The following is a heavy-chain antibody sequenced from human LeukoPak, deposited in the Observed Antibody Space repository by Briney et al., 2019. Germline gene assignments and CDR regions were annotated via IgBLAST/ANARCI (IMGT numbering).Heavy chain of an antibody. Sequence: PSETLSLTCTVSGGSISNYYWNWIRQPPGKGLEWIGYIYYSGNTNYNPSLKSRVTISKDTSKNQFSLKLSSVTAADTAVYYCARAPNYYGSGSYYNAFDYWGQGTLVTVSS. D-gene: IGHD3-10*01. CDR3: ARAPNYYGSGSYYNAFDY. CDR2: IYYSGNT. CDR1: GGSISNYY. V-gene: IGHV4-59*12. J-gene: IGHJ4*02.